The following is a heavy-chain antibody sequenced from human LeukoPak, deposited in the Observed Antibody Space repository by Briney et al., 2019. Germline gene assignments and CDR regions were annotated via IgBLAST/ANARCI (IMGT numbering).Heavy chain of an antibody. D-gene: IGHD2-2*01. CDR1: GFSVSSNY. CDR3: VRDQGEGYCSSSSCYERLDH. Sequence: GSLRLSCAASGFSVSSNYMSWVRQAPGKGLEWVSTIYSGDTAYYADSVKGRFTIFRDNSKNALCLQMNTLRAEDTAVYYCVRDQGEGYCSSSSCYERLDHWGQGTPVTVSS. V-gene: IGHV3-66*01. CDR2: IYSGDTA. J-gene: IGHJ4*02.